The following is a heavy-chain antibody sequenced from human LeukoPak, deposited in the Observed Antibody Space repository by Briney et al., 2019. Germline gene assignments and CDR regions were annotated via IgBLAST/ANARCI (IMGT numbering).Heavy chain of an antibody. CDR2: IQYDGSNK. J-gene: IGHJ3*02. CDR3: AKDRAVVDAFDI. CDR1: GFTVSSNY. D-gene: IGHD2-2*01. V-gene: IGHV3-30*02. Sequence: GGSLRLSCAASGFTVSSNYMSWVRQAPGKGLEWVAFIQYDGSNKYYADSVKGRFTISRDNSKNTLYLQMNSLRAEDTTVYYCAKDRAVVDAFDIWGQGTMVTVSS.